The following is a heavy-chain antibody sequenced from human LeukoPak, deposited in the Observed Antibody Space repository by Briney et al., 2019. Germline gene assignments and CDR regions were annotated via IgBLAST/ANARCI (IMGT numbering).Heavy chain of an antibody. D-gene: IGHD1-26*01. J-gene: IGHJ4*02. CDR1: GGTFSSYA. CDR3: ARACSSGSYCYLDY. V-gene: IGHV1-18*01. CDR2: ISAYNGNT. Sequence: ASVKVSCKASGGTFSSYAISWVRQAPGQGLEWMGWISAYNGNTNYAQKLQGRVTMTTDTSTSTAYMELRSLRSDDTAVYYCARACSSGSYCYLDYWGQGTLVTVSS.